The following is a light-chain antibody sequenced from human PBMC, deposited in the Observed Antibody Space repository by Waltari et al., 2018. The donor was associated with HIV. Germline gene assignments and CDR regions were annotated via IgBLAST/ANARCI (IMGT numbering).Light chain of an antibody. J-gene: IGLJ3*02. Sequence: QSALTQPASVSGSPGQSITISCDANDYEYVSWYKHQPGKAPIVIIYEVSNRPSGLSNRFSGSKSGNTATRTISGLQPEDEAVYFCTSYVSSSTPVFGRGTKVTVL. CDR3: TSYVSSSTPV. CDR1: DANDYEY. CDR2: EVS. V-gene: IGLV2-14*01.